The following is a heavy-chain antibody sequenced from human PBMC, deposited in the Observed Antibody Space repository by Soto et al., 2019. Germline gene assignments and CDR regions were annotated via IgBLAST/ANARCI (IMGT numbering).Heavy chain of an antibody. CDR3: ARNSFYYYYGMDV. J-gene: IGHJ6*02. CDR1: GFTVSSNY. Sequence: GGSLRLSCAASGFTVSSNYMSWVRQAPGKGLEWVSVIYSGGSTYYADSVKGRFTISRDNSKNTLYLQMNSLRAEDTAVYYCARNSFYYYYGMDVWGQGTTVTVSS. CDR2: IYSGGST. V-gene: IGHV3-66*01. D-gene: IGHD2-15*01.